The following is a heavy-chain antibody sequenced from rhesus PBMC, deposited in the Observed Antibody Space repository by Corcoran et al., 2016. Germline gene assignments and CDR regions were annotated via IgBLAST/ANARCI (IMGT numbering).Heavy chain of an antibody. CDR3: TRGGAGSKGDYGLDS. CDR1: GFSLSTSGMG. CDR2: IYWDDDK. D-gene: IGHD1-1*01. Sequence: QVTLKESGPALVKPTQTLPLTCSFSGFSLSTSGMGVGWIRQPPGKALEWLASIYWDDDKYYSTSLKSRLTISKDTSKNQVVLSMTNMDPVDTATYYCTRGGAGSKGDYGLDSWGQGVVVTVSS. V-gene: IGHV2S1*01. J-gene: IGHJ6*01.